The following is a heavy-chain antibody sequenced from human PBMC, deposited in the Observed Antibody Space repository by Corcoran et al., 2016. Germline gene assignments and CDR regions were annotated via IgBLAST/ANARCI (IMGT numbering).Heavy chain of an antibody. CDR2: IKQDGSEK. J-gene: IGHJ5*02. CDR1: GFTFSSYW. CDR3: ARLVGVSWFGELGSGWFDP. V-gene: IGHV3-7*03. D-gene: IGHD3-10*01. Sequence: EVQLVESGGGLVQPGGSLRLSCAASGFTFSSYWMSWVRQAPGKGLEWVANIKQDGSEKYYVDSVKGRVTISRDNAKNSLYLQMNSLRAEDTAVYYCARLVGVSWFGELGSGWFDPWGQGTLVTVSS.